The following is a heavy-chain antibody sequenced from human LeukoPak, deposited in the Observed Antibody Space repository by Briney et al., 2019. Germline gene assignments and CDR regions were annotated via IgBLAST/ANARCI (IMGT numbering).Heavy chain of an antibody. CDR3: ARDIGASTSRGWFDP. D-gene: IGHD2-2*01. Sequence: GGSLRLSCAASGFTFSNYAMIWVRQAPGKGLEWVSYISSSTTTIYYADSVKGRFTISRDNAKNSLYLQMSSLTVEDTAVYYCARDIGASTSRGWFDPWGQGILVTVSS. V-gene: IGHV3-48*03. J-gene: IGHJ5*02. CDR2: ISSSTTTI. CDR1: GFTFSNYA.